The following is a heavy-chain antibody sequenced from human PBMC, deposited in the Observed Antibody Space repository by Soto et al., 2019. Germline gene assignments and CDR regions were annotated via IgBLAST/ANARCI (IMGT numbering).Heavy chain of an antibody. V-gene: IGHV3-53*01. J-gene: IGHJ4*02. D-gene: IGHD3-10*01. CDR2: MYSGRSA. CDR3: ARVMMVRGVVFEY. CDR1: GFSASSTY. Sequence: GGSLRLSCAVSGFSASSTYMSWVRQAPGKGLEWVSVMYSGRSAYYADSVKGRFSISRENSKNTLSLQMNSLRAEDTAVYYCARVMMVRGVVFEYWGRGTLVTVSS.